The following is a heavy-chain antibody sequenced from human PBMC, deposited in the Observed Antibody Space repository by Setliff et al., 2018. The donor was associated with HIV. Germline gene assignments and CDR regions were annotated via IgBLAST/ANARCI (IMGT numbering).Heavy chain of an antibody. CDR2: IYHNGAT. CDR3: ARGEQDIVLMVYARGYYYMDV. J-gene: IGHJ6*03. D-gene: IGHD2-8*01. V-gene: IGHV4-39*07. CDR1: GGSISSSSYY. Sequence: PSETLSLTCTVSGGSISSSSYYWGWIRQPPGKGLEWIGEIYHNGATNYSPSLKSRVTISVDKSKNQFSLKLGSVTAADTAVYYCARGEQDIVLMVYARGYYYMDVWGKGTTVTVSS.